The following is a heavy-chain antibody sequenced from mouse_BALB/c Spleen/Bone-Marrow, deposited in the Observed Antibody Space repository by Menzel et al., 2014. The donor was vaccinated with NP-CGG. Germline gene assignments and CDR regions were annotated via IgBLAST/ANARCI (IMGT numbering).Heavy chain of an antibody. D-gene: IGHD2-4*01. CDR3: ARDINYDTYWYFDV. CDR1: GFTFTDYY. J-gene: IGHJ1*01. Sequence: EVHLVESGGGLVQPGGSLRLSCATSGFTFTDYYMSWVRQPPGKALEWLGFIRNKANGYTTEYSASVKGRFTISRDNSQSILYLQMNTLRAEDSATYYCARDINYDTYWYFDVWGAGTTVTVS. CDR2: IRNKANGYTT. V-gene: IGHV7-3*02.